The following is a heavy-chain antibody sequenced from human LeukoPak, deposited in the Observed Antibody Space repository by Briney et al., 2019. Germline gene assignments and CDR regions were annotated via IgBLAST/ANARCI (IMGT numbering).Heavy chain of an antibody. CDR2: IYSGGST. Sequence: GGSLRLSCAASGFTVSSNYMSWVRQAPGKGLEWVSVIYSGGSTYSADSVKGRFTISRDNSKNTLYLQMNSLRAEDTAVYYCAREDHYYHGIDVWGQGTTVTVSS. V-gene: IGHV3-53*01. CDR3: AREDHYYHGIDV. CDR1: GFTVSSNY. J-gene: IGHJ6*02.